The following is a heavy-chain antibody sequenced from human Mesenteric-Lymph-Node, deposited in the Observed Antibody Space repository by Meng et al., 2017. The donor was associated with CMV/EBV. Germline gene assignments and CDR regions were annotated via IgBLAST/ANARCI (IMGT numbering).Heavy chain of an antibody. CDR3: VRFIPARRQGSWFDP. Sequence: GGSLRLSCTASGFTFSDYSMNWVRQGPGKGLEWVANIKQDGSEKYYVDSVKGRFTISRDNAKNSLYMEMNSLRVEDTAVYYCVRFIPARRQGSWFDPWGQGTLVTDSS. CDR1: GFTFSDYS. CDR2: IKQDGSEK. V-gene: IGHV3-7*01. D-gene: IGHD6-6*01. J-gene: IGHJ5*02.